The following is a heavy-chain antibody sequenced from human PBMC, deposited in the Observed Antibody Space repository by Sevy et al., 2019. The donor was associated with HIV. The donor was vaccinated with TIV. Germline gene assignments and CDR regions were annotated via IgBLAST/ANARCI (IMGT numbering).Heavy chain of an antibody. CDR1: GGSISSYY. CDR2: IYYSGST. J-gene: IGHJ6*03. CDR3: ARHGNDYGDYSSGYYYMDV. V-gene: IGHV4-59*08. D-gene: IGHD4-17*01. Sequence: SETLSLTCTVSGGSISSYYWSWIRQPPGKGLEWIGYIYYSGSTNYNPSLKSRVTISVDTSKNQFSLKLSSVTAADTAVYYCARHGNDYGDYSSGYYYMDVWGKGTTVTVSS.